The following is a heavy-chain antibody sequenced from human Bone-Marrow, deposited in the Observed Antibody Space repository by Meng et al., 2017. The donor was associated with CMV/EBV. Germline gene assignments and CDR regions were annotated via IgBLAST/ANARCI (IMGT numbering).Heavy chain of an antibody. V-gene: IGHV3-30*02. CDR1: GFTFSSYG. CDR3: AKDGDADWGFDY. D-gene: IGHD2-21*02. J-gene: IGHJ4*02. Sequence: GESLKISCAASGFTFSSYGMYWVRQAPGKGLEWVAFIHYDGSNKYYADSVKGRFTISRDNSKNTLYVQMNSLRVEDTAVYYCAKDGDADWGFDYWGQGTLVTVSS. CDR2: IHYDGSNK.